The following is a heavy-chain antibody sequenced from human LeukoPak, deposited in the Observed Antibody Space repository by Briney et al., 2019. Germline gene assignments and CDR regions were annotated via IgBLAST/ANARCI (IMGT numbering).Heavy chain of an antibody. J-gene: IGHJ4*02. Sequence: GGSLRLSCGASGFTVSDVWMSWVRQAPGKGLEWLGRIKSKSDGGTTDYAAPVKGRFTISRDDSKNTMFLQMNRLKTEDTAAYYCTTDPRHWGQGTLVTVSS. V-gene: IGHV3-15*01. CDR2: IKSKSDGGTT. CDR3: TTDPRH. CDR1: GFTVSDVW.